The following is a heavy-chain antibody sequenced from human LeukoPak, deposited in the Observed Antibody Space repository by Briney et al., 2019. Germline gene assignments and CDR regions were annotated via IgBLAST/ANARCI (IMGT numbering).Heavy chain of an antibody. J-gene: IGHJ4*02. CDR1: GFTFSSST. V-gene: IGHV3-30-3*01. CDR3: AGGRYYDILTGSIDY. D-gene: IGHD3-9*01. Sequence: PGGSLRLFCAASGFTFSSSTLHWVRQAPGKGLEWVAVISYDGNIKYYADSLKGRFTISRDNSKNTLYLQVNSLSAEDTAVYYCAGGRYYDILTGSIDYWGQGALVTVSS. CDR2: ISYDGNIK.